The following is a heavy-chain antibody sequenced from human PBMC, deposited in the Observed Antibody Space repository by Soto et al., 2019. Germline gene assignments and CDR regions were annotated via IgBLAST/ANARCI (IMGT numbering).Heavy chain of an antibody. V-gene: IGHV4-59*01. CDR3: ARDGGSGWYGDFDY. J-gene: IGHJ4*02. Sequence: PXGTLSLTCTVSGGSISSYYWSWIRQPPGKGLEWIGYIYYSGSTNYNPSLKSRVTISVDTSKNQFSLKLSSVTAADTAVYYCARDGGSGWYGDFDYWGQGTLVTVSS. D-gene: IGHD6-19*01. CDR2: IYYSGST. CDR1: GGSISSYY.